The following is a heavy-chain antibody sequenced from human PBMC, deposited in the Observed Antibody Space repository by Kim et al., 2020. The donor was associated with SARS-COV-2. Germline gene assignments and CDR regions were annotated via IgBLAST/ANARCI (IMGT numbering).Heavy chain of an antibody. J-gene: IGHJ3*02. CDR3: ARSSNYHGSGSYAGDAFDI. Sequence: SVKVSCKASGDTFNTYGFSWVRQAPGEGLEWLGGIIPIYGSANYAQRFQGRVTITADTSTTTAYMELSSLRSQDTAVYYCARSSNYHGSGSYAGDAFDI. D-gene: IGHD3-10*01. CDR1: GDTFNTYG. V-gene: IGHV1-69*06. CDR2: IIPIYGSA.